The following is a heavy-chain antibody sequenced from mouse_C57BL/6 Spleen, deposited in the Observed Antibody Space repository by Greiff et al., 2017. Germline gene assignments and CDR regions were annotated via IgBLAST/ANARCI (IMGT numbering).Heavy chain of an antibody. CDR2: IHPSDSDT. Sequence: QVQLQQPGAELVQPGASVKVSCKASGYTFTSYWMHWVKQRPGQGLEWIGRIHPSDSDTHYNQKFKGKATLTVDKSSSTAYMQLSSLTSEDSAVYYCAIEIYDYDGFADWGQGTLVTVSA. CDR1: GYTFTSYW. D-gene: IGHD2-4*01. V-gene: IGHV1-74*01. CDR3: AIEIYDYDGFAD. J-gene: IGHJ3*01.